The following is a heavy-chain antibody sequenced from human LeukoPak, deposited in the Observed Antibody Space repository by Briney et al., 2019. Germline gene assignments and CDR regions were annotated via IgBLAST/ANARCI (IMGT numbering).Heavy chain of an antibody. V-gene: IGHV4-39*01. CDR1: GDSVSNDKNY. Sequence: SETLSLTCTVSGDSVSNDKNYWGWIRQPPGKGLEWIGSIYYSGSTYHNPSLNSRVTISVDTSKNQFSLKLSSVTAADTAVYYCARLGWWDSWGQGTLVTVSS. CDR3: ARLGWWDS. J-gene: IGHJ4*02. D-gene: IGHD2-15*01. CDR2: IYYSGST.